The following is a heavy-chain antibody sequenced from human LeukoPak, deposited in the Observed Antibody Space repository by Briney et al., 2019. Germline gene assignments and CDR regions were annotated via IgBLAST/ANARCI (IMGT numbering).Heavy chain of an antibody. CDR3: ARAPTMMGFFYYYGMDV. D-gene: IGHD3-22*01. CDR2: INHSGST. J-gene: IGHJ6*02. V-gene: IGHV4-34*01. Sequence: PSETLSLTCAVYGGSFSGYYWGWIRQPPGKGLEWIGEINHSGSTNYNPSLKSRVTISVDTSKNQFSLKLSSVTAADTAVYYCARAPTMMGFFYYYGMDVWGQETTVTVSS. CDR1: GGSFSGYY.